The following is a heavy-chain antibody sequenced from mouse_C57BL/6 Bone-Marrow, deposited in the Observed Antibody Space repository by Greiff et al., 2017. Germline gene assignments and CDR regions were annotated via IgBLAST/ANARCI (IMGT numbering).Heavy chain of an antibody. CDR3: TPVYSLDY. J-gene: IGHJ2*01. V-gene: IGHV14-4*01. Sequence: VQLQQSGAELVRPGASVKLSCTASGFNIKDDYMPWVKQRPEQGLEWIGWIDPENGATEYASKFQGKATITADTSSNTAYLQLSSLTSEYTAVYYCTPVYSLDYWGQGTTLTVSS. CDR1: GFNIKDDY. CDR2: IDPENGAT. D-gene: IGHD2-12*01.